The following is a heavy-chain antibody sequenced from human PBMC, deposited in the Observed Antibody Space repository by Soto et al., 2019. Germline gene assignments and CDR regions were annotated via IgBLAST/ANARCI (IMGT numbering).Heavy chain of an antibody. Sequence: QVRLVQSGAEVKKPGASVNVSCKASGYTFTSYYIHWVRQAPGQGLEWMGIINPNSGGTSYAQNFQGRVTMTRDTSTSTGYMALSSLRSEDTAVYYCARAGVDSSSPAVIDYWGQGPLVTVSS. CDR3: ARAGVDSSSPAVIDY. J-gene: IGHJ4*02. CDR2: INPNSGGT. D-gene: IGHD6-6*01. V-gene: IGHV1-46*01. CDR1: GYTFTSYY.